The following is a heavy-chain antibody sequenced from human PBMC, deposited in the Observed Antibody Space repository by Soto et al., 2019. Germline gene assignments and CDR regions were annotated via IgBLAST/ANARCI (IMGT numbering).Heavy chain of an antibody. CDR3: AASCVACGGFNYYGMDV. J-gene: IGHJ6*02. Sequence: PSETLSLTCTVSGGTISSWYWSWIRQPPGKGLEWIGYIYYSGSTYYNPSLKSRVTISVDTSKNQFSLKLSSVTAADTAVYYCAASCVACGGFNYYGMDVWGQGTTVTVSS. CDR1: GGTISSWY. D-gene: IGHD2-21*01. V-gene: IGHV4-59*06. CDR2: IYYSGST.